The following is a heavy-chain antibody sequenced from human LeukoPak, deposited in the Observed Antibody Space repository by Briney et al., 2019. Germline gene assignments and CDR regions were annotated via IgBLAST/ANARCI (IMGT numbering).Heavy chain of an antibody. CDR1: GFTFNKHN. Sequence: GGSLRLSCAASGFTFNKHNMNWVRQAPGKGLEWVASISSSGSYISYADSVKGRFTISRGNAFNALYVQMNSLRADDTAVYFCARADCSGGTCRFDFWGQGALVTVSS. V-gene: IGHV3-21*01. D-gene: IGHD2-15*01. J-gene: IGHJ4*02. CDR3: ARADCSGGTCRFDF. CDR2: ISSSGSYI.